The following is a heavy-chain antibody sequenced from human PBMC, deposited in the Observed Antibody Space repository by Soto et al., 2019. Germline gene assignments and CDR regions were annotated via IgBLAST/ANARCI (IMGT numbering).Heavy chain of an antibody. Sequence: QITLKKSGPTLVKPTQTLTLTCTFSGFSLSTSGVGVGWIRQPPGKALEWLALIYWDDDKRYSPSLKSRLTITKDTSKNQAVVTMTNMDPVVTATYYCAHLKRGYSYGPGAWYYGMDVWGQGTTVTVSS. J-gene: IGHJ6*02. CDR3: AHLKRGYSYGPGAWYYGMDV. V-gene: IGHV2-5*02. CDR2: IYWDDDK. CDR1: GFSLSTSGVG. D-gene: IGHD5-18*01.